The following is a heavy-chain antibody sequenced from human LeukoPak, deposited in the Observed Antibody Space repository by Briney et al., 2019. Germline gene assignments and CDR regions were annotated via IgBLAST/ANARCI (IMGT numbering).Heavy chain of an antibody. J-gene: IGHJ4*02. CDR1: GFTFSSYA. CDR3: ARDASYSSSSGFDY. V-gene: IGHV3-23*01. CDR2: ISGSGGST. Sequence: PGGTLRLSCAASGFTFSSYAMSWVRQAPGKGLEWVSAISGSGGSTYYADSVKGRFTISRDNSKNTLYPQMNSLRAEDTAVYYCARDASYSSSSGFDYWGQGTLVTVSS. D-gene: IGHD6-6*01.